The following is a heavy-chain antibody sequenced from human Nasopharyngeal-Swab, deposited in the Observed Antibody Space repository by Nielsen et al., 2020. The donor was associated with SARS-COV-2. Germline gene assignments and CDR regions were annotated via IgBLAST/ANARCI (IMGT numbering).Heavy chain of an antibody. CDR3: ARIGCSGGSCYCDY. Sequence: SGTPSLTRTVSGGSISSSSYYWGWVRPPPGKGLEWIGSIYYSGSTYYNPSLKSRVTISVDTSKNQFSLKLSSVTAADTAVYYCARIGCSGGSCYCDYWGQGTLVTVSS. CDR2: IYYSGST. J-gene: IGHJ4*02. V-gene: IGHV4-39*07. D-gene: IGHD2-15*01. CDR1: GGSISSSSYY.